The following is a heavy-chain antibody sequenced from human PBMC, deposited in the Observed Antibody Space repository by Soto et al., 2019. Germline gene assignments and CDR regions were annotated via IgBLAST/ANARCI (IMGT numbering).Heavy chain of an antibody. CDR3: ARSQGSSTSLEIYYYYYYGMDV. V-gene: IGHV1-69*01. CDR1: GGTFGSYA. D-gene: IGHD2-2*01. CDR2: IIPIPGTA. J-gene: IGHJ6*02. Sequence: QVQLVQSGAEVKQPGSSVKVSCKASGGTFGSYAISWVRQAPGQGLEWMGGIIPIPGTANYAQKFQGRVTIAAEESTSTAYMELSSLRSEDTAVYYCARSQGSSTSLEIYYYYYYGMDVWGQGTTVTVSS.